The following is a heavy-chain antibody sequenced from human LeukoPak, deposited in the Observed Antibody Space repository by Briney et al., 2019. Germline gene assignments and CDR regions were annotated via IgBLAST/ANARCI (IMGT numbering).Heavy chain of an antibody. Sequence: SETPSLTCTVSGGSISSSSYYWGWIRQPPGKGLEWIGSIYYSGSTYYNPSLKSRVTISVDTSKNQFSLKLSSVTAADTAVYYCASPPGIVVVNGAFDIWGQGTMVTVSS. CDR3: ASPPGIVVVNGAFDI. D-gene: IGHD3-22*01. J-gene: IGHJ3*02. V-gene: IGHV4-39*07. CDR1: GGSISSSSYY. CDR2: IYYSGST.